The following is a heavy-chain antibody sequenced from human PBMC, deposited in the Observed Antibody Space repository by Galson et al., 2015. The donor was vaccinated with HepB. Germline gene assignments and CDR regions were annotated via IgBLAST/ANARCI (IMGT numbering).Heavy chain of an antibody. D-gene: IGHD6-19*01. J-gene: IGHJ4*02. CDR1: GFTFSNAW. Sequence: SLRLSCAASGFTFSNAWMSWVRQAPGKGLEWVGRIRNKTDGGTTDYAAPVKGRFTISRDDSQNTLYLQMNSLETEDTAVYYCTTGMRGSSGRFGDYWGQGTLVTVSS. CDR2: IRNKTDGGTT. CDR3: TTGMRGSSGRFGDY. V-gene: IGHV3-15*01.